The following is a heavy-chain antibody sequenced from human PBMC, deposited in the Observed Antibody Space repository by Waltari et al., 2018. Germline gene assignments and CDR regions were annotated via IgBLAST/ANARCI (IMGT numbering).Heavy chain of an antibody. V-gene: IGHV1-46*01. CDR3: ARGTSGYYKDLFYYGMDV. Sequence: QGQLVQSGAEVREPGASVKVSCRASGYTSTNYYIHWARQAPGQGLEWMALFNPSGVSTTSAQKFQGRLTMTRDTSTSTVHMDLNNLRSDDTAVYFCARGTSGYYKDLFYYGMDVWGQGTTVTVSS. CDR2: FNPSGVST. D-gene: IGHD5-12*01. CDR1: GYTSTNYY. J-gene: IGHJ6*02.